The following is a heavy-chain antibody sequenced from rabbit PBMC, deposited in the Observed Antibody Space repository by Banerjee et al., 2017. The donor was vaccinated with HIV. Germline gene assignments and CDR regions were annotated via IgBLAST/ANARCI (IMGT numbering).Heavy chain of an antibody. V-gene: IGHV1S45*01. J-gene: IGHJ4*01. D-gene: IGHD4-1*01. CDR3: ARDLAGVIGWNFGL. CDR1: GFSFSSSYW. CDR2: ISTGSSGST. Sequence: EESGGDLVKPEGSLTLTCTASGFSFSSSYWICWVRQAPGKGLEWIACISTGSSGSTYYASWANGRFTISKTSSTTVTLQMTSLTAADTATYFCARDLAGVIGWNFGLWGQGTLVTVS.